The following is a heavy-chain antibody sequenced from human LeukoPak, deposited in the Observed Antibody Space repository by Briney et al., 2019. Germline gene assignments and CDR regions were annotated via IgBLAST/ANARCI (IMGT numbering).Heavy chain of an antibody. CDR3: ARHWDNDYGDPWIDY. J-gene: IGHJ4*02. D-gene: IGHD4-17*01. V-gene: IGHV5-51*01. CDR2: VYPGDSDT. CDR1: GYSFTSYW. Sequence: ESLKISCKGSGYSFTSYWIGWVRQMPGEGLEWMGIVYPGDSDTRYSPSFQGQVTISADKSISTAYLQWSSLKASDTAMYYCARHWDNDYGDPWIDYWGQGTLVTVSS.